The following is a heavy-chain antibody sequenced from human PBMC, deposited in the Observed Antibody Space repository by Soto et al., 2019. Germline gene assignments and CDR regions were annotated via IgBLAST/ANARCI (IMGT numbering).Heavy chain of an antibody. CDR3: ARGVHSSGYYD. D-gene: IGHD3-22*01. CDR2: MNPNSGGT. CDR1: GYTFTGYY. Sequence: QVQLVQSGAEVKKPGASVKVSCKASGYTFTGYYMHWERQAPGQGLEWMGWMNPNSGGTNYAQKIQGRVTMTRDTSISTAYMELSRLRSDDTAVYYCARGVHSSGYYDWGQGTLVTVSS. J-gene: IGHJ4*02. V-gene: IGHV1-2*02.